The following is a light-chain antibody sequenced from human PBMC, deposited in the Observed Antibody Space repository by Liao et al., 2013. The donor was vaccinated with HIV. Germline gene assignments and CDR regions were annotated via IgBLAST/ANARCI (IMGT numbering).Light chain of an antibody. CDR1: KLGDKY. Sequence: SYELTQPPSVSVSPGQTASITCSGDKLGDKYACWYQQKPGQSPVLVIYQDSDRPSGIPERFSGSNSGNTATLTISRVEAGDEADYYCQVWDSSSDHGVFGTGTKVTVL. V-gene: IGLV3-1*01. J-gene: IGLJ1*01. CDR2: QDS. CDR3: QVWDSSSDHGV.